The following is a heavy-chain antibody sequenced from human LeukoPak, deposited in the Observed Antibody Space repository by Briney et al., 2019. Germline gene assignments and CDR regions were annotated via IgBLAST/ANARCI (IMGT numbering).Heavy chain of an antibody. D-gene: IGHD1-14*01. Sequence: GGSLRLSCAASGFTFSSYATSWVRQAPGKGLEWVSAISGSGGSTYYADSVKGRFTISRDNSKNSLYLQMNSLRTEDTAVYYCAKSRAPTADPDAFDIWGQGTMVTVSS. CDR2: ISGSGGST. CDR3: AKSRAPTADPDAFDI. CDR1: GFTFSSYA. J-gene: IGHJ3*02. V-gene: IGHV3-23*01.